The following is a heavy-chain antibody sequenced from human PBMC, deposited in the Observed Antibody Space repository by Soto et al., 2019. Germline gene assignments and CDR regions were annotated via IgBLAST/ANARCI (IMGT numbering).Heavy chain of an antibody. J-gene: IGHJ4*02. CDR3: AKASGYSYGYFDY. D-gene: IGHD5-18*01. CDR1: GFTFSSYA. Sequence: GGSLRLSCAASGFTFSSYAMSWVRQAPGKGLEWVSAISGSGGSTYYADSVKGRFTIARDNSKNTLYLQMNSLRAEDTVVYYCAKASGYSYGYFDYWGQGTLVTVSS. CDR2: ISGSGGST. V-gene: IGHV3-23*01.